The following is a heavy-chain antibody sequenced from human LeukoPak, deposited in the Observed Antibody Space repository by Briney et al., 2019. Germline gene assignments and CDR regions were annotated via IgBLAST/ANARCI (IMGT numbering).Heavy chain of an antibody. Sequence: GGSLRLSCAASGFTVSSNYMGWVRQAPGKGLEWVSSISSTSAYIYYAESVKGRFSISRDNVDNVVHLQMSSLRNEDTAFYYCARVAVAGPTGWFDSWGQGTLVTVSS. J-gene: IGHJ5*01. D-gene: IGHD6-19*01. CDR2: ISSTSAYI. CDR1: GFTVSSNY. CDR3: ARVAVAGPTGWFDS. V-gene: IGHV3-21*01.